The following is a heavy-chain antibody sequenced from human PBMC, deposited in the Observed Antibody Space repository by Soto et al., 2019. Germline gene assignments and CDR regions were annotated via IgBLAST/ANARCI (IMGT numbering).Heavy chain of an antibody. D-gene: IGHD2-15*01. V-gene: IGHV1-46*01. CDR1: GYTFTSYY. CDR3: ARVAVPSSYCSGGSCYSGLFDP. Sequence: ASVKVSCKASGYTFTSYYMHWVRQAPGQGLEWMGIINPSGGSTSYAQKFQGRVTMTRDTSTSTVYMELSSLRSEDTAVYYCARVAVPSSYCSGGSCYSGLFDPWGQGTLVTVSS. J-gene: IGHJ5*02. CDR2: INPSGGST.